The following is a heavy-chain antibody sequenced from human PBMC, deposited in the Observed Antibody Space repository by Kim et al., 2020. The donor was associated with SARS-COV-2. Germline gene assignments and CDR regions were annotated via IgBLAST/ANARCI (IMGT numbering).Heavy chain of an antibody. V-gene: IGHV3-23*01. D-gene: IGHD1-26*01. CDR1: GFTFSSYA. J-gene: IGHJ4*02. CDR2: ISGSGGYT. CDR3: AKLGLAIVGATLPDY. Sequence: GGSLRLSCAASGFTFSSYAMSWVRQAPGKGLEWVSAISGSGGYTYYADSVKGRCTISRDNSKNTLYLQMNSLRAEDTAVYYCAKLGLAIVGATLPDYWGQGTLVTVSS.